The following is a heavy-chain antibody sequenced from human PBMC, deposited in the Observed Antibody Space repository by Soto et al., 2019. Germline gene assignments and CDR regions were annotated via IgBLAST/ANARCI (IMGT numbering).Heavy chain of an antibody. CDR1: GGSISSGDYY. CDR3: ARAMVVTQNWFDP. D-gene: IGHD2-21*02. J-gene: IGHJ5*02. Sequence: QVQLQESGPGLVKPSQTLSLTCTVSGGSISSGDYYWSWIRQPPGKGLEWIGYYSGSTYYNPSLKSRVTLSXDXSKNQFSLKLSSVTAADTAVYYCARAMVVTQNWFDPWGQGTLVTVSS. V-gene: IGHV4-30-4*01. CDR2: YYSGST.